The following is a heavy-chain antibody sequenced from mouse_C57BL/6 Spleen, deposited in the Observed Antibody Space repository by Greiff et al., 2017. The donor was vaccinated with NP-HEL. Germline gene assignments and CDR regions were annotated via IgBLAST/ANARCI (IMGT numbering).Heavy chain of an antibody. V-gene: IGHV5-4*01. CDR2: ISDGGSYT. J-gene: IGHJ2*01. D-gene: IGHD2-14*01. CDR1: GFTFSSYA. Sequence: EVQLQESGGGLVKPGGSLKLSCAASGFTFSSYAMSWVRQTPEKRLEWVATISDGGSYTYYPDNVKGRFTISRDNAKNNLYLQMSHLKSEDTAMYYCASKVRDYFDYWGQGTTLTVSS. CDR3: ASKVRDYFDY.